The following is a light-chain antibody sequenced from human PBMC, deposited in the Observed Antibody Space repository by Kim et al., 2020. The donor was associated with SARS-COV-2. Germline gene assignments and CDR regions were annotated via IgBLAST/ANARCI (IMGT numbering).Light chain of an antibody. CDR3: QQYGIAPPYT. V-gene: IGKV3-20*01. CDR1: QSGCSHW. J-gene: IGKJ2*01. CDR2: SVS. Sequence: SPGERATLSCRTSQSGCSHWLAWYQQKPGQAPRLLIYSVSNRATGIPDRFSGSGSGTDFTLTISRLEPEDFAVYYCQQYGIAPPYTFGQGTKLEI.